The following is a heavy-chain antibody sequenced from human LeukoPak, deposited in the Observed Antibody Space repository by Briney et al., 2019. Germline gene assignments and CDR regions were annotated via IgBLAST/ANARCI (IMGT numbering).Heavy chain of an antibody. CDR3: ARDQGYDSSGPASNAFDI. CDR1: GYTFTGYY. Sequence: ASVKVSCKASGYTFTGYYMHWVRQAPGQGLEWMGWINLNNDDTNYAQKFQGWVTMTRDTSISTAYMELSRLRSDDTAVYYCARDQGYDSSGPASNAFDIWGQGTMVTVSS. V-gene: IGHV1-2*04. J-gene: IGHJ3*02. CDR2: INLNNDDT. D-gene: IGHD3-22*01.